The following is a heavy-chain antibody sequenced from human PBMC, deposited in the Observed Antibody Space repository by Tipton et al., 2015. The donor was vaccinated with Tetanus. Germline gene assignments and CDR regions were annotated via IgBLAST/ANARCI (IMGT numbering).Heavy chain of an antibody. CDR3: ARGWGSSWYYFDY. CDR2: ISGSGTT. J-gene: IGHJ4*02. D-gene: IGHD6-13*01. Sequence: TLSLTCTVSGASLRGGDYHWSWIRQPPGKGLEWLAYISGSGTTNSNYSLKSRITMTQDTSRNQFSLKLTSVTAADTAVYYCARGWGSSWYYFDYWGQGILVTVSS. V-gene: IGHV4-61*08. CDR1: GASLRGGDYH.